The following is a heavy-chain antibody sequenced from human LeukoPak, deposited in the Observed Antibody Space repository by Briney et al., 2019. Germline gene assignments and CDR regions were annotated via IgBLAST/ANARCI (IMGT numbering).Heavy chain of an antibody. CDR1: VFTFGVSW. Sequence: PGGSLRLSCAASVFTFGVSWMSWVRQAPGKGLEWVGNIKEDGSVKNYVDSVKGRLTISRDHAKSSLFLQMNNLRVEDTAVYYCVKDRGWNTFDYWGQGILVTVSS. CDR2: IKEDGSVK. V-gene: IGHV3-7*01. D-gene: IGHD1/OR15-1a*01. J-gene: IGHJ4*02. CDR3: VKDRGWNTFDY.